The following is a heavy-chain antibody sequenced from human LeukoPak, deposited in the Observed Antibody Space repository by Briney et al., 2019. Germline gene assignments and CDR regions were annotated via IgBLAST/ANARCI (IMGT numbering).Heavy chain of an antibody. V-gene: IGHV5-10-1*01. CDR2: IEPIDSYT. Sequence: NLGESLKISCKVSGYRFTSYCISCVRQMPGKGVEWMGRIEPIDSYTNYSPSFQGHVTISADKSISTAYLQWSSLKASDTAMYYCAILHPSGYLDYFDYWGQGTLVTVSS. CDR1: GYRFTSYC. CDR3: AILHPSGYLDYFDY. J-gene: IGHJ4*02. D-gene: IGHD5-12*01.